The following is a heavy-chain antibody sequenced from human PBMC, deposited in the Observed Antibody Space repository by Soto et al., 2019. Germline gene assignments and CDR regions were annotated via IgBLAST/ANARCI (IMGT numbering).Heavy chain of an antibody. CDR3: ARVLLTTVTTSPYDY. CDR2: ISYDRSNK. V-gene: IGHV3-30-3*01. CDR1: GFTFSSYA. D-gene: IGHD4-17*01. Sequence: GGSLRPSCAASGFTFSSYAMHWVRQAPGKGLEWVAVISYDRSNKYYADSVKGRFTISRDNSKNTLYLQMNSLRAEDTAVYYCARVLLTTVTTSPYDYWGQGTLVTVSS. J-gene: IGHJ4*02.